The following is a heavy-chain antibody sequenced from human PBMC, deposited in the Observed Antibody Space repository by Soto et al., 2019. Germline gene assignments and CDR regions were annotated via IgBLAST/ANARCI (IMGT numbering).Heavy chain of an antibody. Sequence: QVQLVQSGAEVKKPGASVKVSCKASGYTFTSYDINWVRQATGQGLEWMGWMHPNSGNTGYAQTFPGRFSMTIYTSISTSFLVLSRFTSVDTSVYYSSRGLSYRQDWGQGTLVTVSS. D-gene: IGHD1-26*01. CDR2: MHPNSGNT. V-gene: IGHV1-8*01. J-gene: IGHJ1*01. CDR3: SRGLSYRQD. CDR1: GYTFTSYD.